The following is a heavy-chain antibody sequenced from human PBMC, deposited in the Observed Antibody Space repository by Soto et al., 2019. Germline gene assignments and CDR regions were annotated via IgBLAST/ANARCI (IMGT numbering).Heavy chain of an antibody. J-gene: IGHJ6*02. Sequence: SETLSLTCTVSGASITTGNYYWGWIRQPPGKGLQWIGSSSYTGNTYFNPSLRSRVTISVDTSKNQFSMRLTSVTAADTAVYYCAGQPTAGSYYDLGSYYYYYAMDVWGQGTTXTVSS. CDR1: GASITTGNYY. CDR3: AGQPTAGSYYDLGSYYYYYAMDV. CDR2: SSYTGNT. V-gene: IGHV4-39*01. D-gene: IGHD3-10*01.